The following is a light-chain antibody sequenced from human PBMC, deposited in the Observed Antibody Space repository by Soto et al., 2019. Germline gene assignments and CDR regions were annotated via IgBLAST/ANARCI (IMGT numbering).Light chain of an antibody. CDR2: LGS. J-gene: IGKJ4*01. V-gene: IGKV2-28*01. Sequence: DIVLTQSPLSLPVTPGEPASVSCRSSQSLQHSNGYNYLDWYLQKAGQSPQLLIYLGSNRASGVPDRFSGSGSGTDFTLKISRVEAEDVGVYYCMQALQTPLAFGGGTKVEIK. CDR3: MQALQTPLA. CDR1: QSLQHSNGYNY.